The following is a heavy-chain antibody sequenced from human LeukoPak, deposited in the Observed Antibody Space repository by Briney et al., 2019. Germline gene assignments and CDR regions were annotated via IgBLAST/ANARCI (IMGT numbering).Heavy chain of an antibody. J-gene: IGHJ5*02. D-gene: IGHD6-13*01. CDR3: ARHSGQQLPQGTWLVWLDP. CDR2: VSYSGII. Sequence: SETLSLTCTVSDGSISPYYWSWIRQSPGGGLEWIGYVSYSGIIGYNPSLQSRVAISVDTSKNQFFMRLISVTAADTAVYYCARHSGQQLPQGTWLVWLDPWGQGTLVTVSS. CDR1: DGSISPYY. V-gene: IGHV4-59*08.